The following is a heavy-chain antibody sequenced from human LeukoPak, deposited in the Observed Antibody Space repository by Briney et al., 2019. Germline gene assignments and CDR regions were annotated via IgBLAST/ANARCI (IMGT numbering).Heavy chain of an antibody. Sequence: ASVKVSCKASGYTFTSYGISWVRQAPGQGLEWMGWISAYNGNTNYAQKLQGRVTMTRNTSISTAYMEVSSLRSEDTAVYYCARVPAMVRGVIKRQNWFDPWGQGTLVTVSS. D-gene: IGHD3-10*01. CDR2: ISAYNGNT. CDR1: GYTFTSYG. CDR3: ARVPAMVRGVIKRQNWFDP. V-gene: IGHV1-18*01. J-gene: IGHJ5*02.